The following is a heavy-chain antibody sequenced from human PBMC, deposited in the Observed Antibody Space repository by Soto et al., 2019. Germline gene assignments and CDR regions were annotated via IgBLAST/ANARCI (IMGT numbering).Heavy chain of an antibody. Sequence: GGSLRLSCAASGFTFSSYEMNWVRQAPGKGLEWVSYISSSGSTIYYADSVKGRFTISRDNAKNSLYLQMNSLRAEDTAVYYCARDSALLWFGELRSYGMDVWGQGTTVTV. CDR1: GFTFSSYE. J-gene: IGHJ6*02. CDR3: ARDSALLWFGELRSYGMDV. CDR2: ISSSGSTI. D-gene: IGHD3-10*01. V-gene: IGHV3-48*03.